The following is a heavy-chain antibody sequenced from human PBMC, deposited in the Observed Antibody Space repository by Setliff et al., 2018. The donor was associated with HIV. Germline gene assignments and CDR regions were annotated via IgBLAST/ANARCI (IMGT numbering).Heavy chain of an antibody. CDR2: INQDGSSA. CDR3: VKDGPGHESGGY. Sequence: GGSLRLSCAASGFTFSSYWMTWVRQAPGRGLEWVANINQDGSSANYADSVKGRFTISRDNAKNILYLQMDSLRAEDTAVYYCVKDGPGHESGGYWGQGTLVTVSS. V-gene: IGHV3-7*01. CDR1: GFTFSSYW. J-gene: IGHJ4*02.